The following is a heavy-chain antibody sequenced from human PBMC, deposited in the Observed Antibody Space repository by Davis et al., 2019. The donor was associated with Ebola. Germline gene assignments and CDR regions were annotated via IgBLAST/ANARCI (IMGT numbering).Heavy chain of an antibody. CDR3: ARVGRWLGRDYFDL. CDR1: GFTFSSYS. V-gene: IGHV3-21*01. Sequence: PGGSLRPSCAASGFTFSSYSMNWVRPAPGKGLEWVSSISSSSSYIYYADSVKGRFTISRDNAKNSLYLQMNSLRAEDTAVYYCARVGRWLGRDYFDLWGQGTLVTVSA. CDR2: ISSSSSYI. D-gene: IGHD6-19*01. J-gene: IGHJ4*02.